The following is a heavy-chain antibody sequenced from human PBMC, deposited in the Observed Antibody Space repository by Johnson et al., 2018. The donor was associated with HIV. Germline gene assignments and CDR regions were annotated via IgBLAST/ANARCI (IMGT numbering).Heavy chain of an antibody. Sequence: VQLVESGGGLVQPGGSLRLSCEASGFTFRTYAMSWVRQAPGKGLEWVSGINWNGGSTGYADSVTGRFTISRDNATNSLYLQMNSLRAGDTAVYYCARANRYYDAFDIWGQGTMVTVSS. CDR2: INWNGGST. CDR3: ARANRYYDAFDI. D-gene: IGHD2-8*01. V-gene: IGHV3-20*04. CDR1: GFTFRTYA. J-gene: IGHJ3*02.